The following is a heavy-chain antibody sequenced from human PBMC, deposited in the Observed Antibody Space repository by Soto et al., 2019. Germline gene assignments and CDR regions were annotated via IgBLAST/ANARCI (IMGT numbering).Heavy chain of an antibody. V-gene: IGHV1-69*01. CDR3: AGGDYYDSSGYYYPGTNAFDI. Sequence: QVQLVQSGAEVKKPGSSVKVSCKASGGTFSSYAISWVRQAPGQGLEWMGGIIPIFGTANYAQKFQGRVTITADESTNTAYMELSSLRAEDTAVYYCAGGDYYDSSGYYYPGTNAFDIWGQGTMVTISS. CDR1: GGTFSSYA. CDR2: IIPIFGTA. D-gene: IGHD3-22*01. J-gene: IGHJ3*02.